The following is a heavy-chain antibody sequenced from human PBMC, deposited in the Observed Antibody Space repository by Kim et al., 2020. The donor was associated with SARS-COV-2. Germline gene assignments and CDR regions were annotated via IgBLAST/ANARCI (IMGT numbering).Heavy chain of an antibody. J-gene: IGHJ5*02. CDR2: IYYSGST. D-gene: IGHD2-15*01. V-gene: IGHV4-39*01. CDR1: GGSISSSSYY. Sequence: SETLSLTCTVSGGSISSSSYYWGWILQPPGKGLEWIGSIYYSGSTYYNPSLKSRVTISVDTSKNQFSLKLSSVTAADTAVYYCARHRLVVVAALNWFDPWGQGTLVTGSS. CDR3: ARHRLVVVAALNWFDP.